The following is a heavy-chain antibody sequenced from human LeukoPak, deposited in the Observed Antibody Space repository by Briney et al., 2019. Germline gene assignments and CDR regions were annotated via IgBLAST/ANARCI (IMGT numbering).Heavy chain of an antibody. J-gene: IGHJ5*02. CDR3: ARGGIAAAGTHWFDP. Sequence: SETLSLTCTVSGGSISSGSYYWSWIRQPAGKGLEWIGRIYTSGSTNYNPSLKSRVTISVDTSKNQFSLKLSSVTAADTAVYYCARGGIAAAGTHWFDPWGQGTLVTVSS. D-gene: IGHD6-13*01. V-gene: IGHV4-61*02. CDR1: GGSISSGSYY. CDR2: IYTSGST.